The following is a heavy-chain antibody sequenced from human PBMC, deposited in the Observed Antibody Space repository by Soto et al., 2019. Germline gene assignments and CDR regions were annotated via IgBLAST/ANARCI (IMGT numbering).Heavy chain of an antibody. CDR1: KFTFASYV. Sequence: QVQLVESGGGVVQPERSQRLSCTASKFTFASYVMHWVRQAPGEGLEWVALISFDGNNKYYADSVKGRFTISRDNSKNTMYLQMNSLRPEDTAVYYCAREMIPMIMGGMSAMDVWGQGTTVTVS. V-gene: IGHV3-30*04. J-gene: IGHJ6*02. D-gene: IGHD3-22*01. CDR3: AREMIPMIMGGMSAMDV. CDR2: ISFDGNNK.